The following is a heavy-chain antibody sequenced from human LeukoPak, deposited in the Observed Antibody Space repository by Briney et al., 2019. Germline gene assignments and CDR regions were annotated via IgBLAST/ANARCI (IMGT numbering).Heavy chain of an antibody. CDR3: ARGSRDGYNHFDY. CDR2: IYYSGST. D-gene: IGHD5-24*01. CDR1: GGSITSYH. Sequence: KPSETLSLTCTISGGSITSYHWSWIRQPTGKGLEWIGYIYYSGSTNYNPSLKSRVTISVDTSKNQFSLNLRSVTAADTAVYYCARGSRDGYNHFDYWGQGTLVTVSS. V-gene: IGHV4-59*01. J-gene: IGHJ4*02.